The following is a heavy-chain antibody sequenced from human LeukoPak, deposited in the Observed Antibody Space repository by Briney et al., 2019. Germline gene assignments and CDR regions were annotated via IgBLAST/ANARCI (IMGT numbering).Heavy chain of an antibody. J-gene: IGHJ3*02. CDR2: IYTSGST. CDR3: ARDNPPAWYYDSSGYSPNDAFDI. Sequence: ASETLSLTCTVSGDSISSYYWSWIRQPAGKGLEWIGRIYTSGSTNYNPSLKSRVTMSVDTSRNQFSLKLNSVTAADTAVYYCARDNPPAWYYDSSGYSPNDAFDIWGQGTLVTVSS. V-gene: IGHV4-4*07. CDR1: GDSISSYY. D-gene: IGHD3-22*01.